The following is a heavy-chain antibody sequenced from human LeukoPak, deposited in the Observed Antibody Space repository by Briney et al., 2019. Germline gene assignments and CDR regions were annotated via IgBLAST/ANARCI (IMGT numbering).Heavy chain of an antibody. D-gene: IGHD3-22*01. V-gene: IGHV3-74*01. CDR2: ITNDGSST. CDR1: GLTFSSHW. Sequence: PGGSLRLSCAASGLTFSSHWMHWVHQAPGKGLVWVSRITNDGSSTTYADSVKGRFTISRDNAKNMLYLQVNSLRAEDTAVYHCAKDITMIGVVITTDAFDIWGQGTMVTVSS. CDR3: AKDITMIGVVITTDAFDI. J-gene: IGHJ3*02.